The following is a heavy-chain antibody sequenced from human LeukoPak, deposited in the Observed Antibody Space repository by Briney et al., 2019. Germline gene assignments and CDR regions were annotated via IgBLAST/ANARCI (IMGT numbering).Heavy chain of an antibody. CDR3: ARPETPSVDTAMVHWYFDL. J-gene: IGHJ2*01. Sequence: PSETLSLTCAVSGYSISSGHYWGWIRQPPGKGLEWIGSIYHSGSTYYNPSLKSRVTISVDTSKNQFSLKLSSVTAADTAVYYCARPETPSVDTAMVHWYFDLWGRGTLVTVSS. CDR2: IYHSGST. V-gene: IGHV4-38-2*01. CDR1: GYSISSGHY. D-gene: IGHD5-18*01.